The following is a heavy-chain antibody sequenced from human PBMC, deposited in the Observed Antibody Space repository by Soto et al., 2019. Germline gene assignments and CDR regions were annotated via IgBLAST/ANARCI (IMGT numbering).Heavy chain of an antibody. J-gene: IGHJ4*02. D-gene: IGHD6-6*01. CDR1: GFTFSSYA. CDR3: AIEYSSSSGGQFDY. Sequence: GGSLRLSCAASGFTFSSYAMHWVRQAPGKGLEWVAVISYDGSNKYYADSVKGRFTISRDNSKNTLYLQMNSLRAEDTAVYYCAIEYSSSSGGQFDYWGQGTLVTVSS. CDR2: ISYDGSNK. V-gene: IGHV3-30-3*01.